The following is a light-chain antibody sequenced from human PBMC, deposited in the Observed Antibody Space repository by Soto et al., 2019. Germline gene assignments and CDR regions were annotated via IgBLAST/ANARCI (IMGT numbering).Light chain of an antibody. V-gene: IGKV3-15*01. CDR2: GAS. Sequence: ELVMTQSPATLSVSPGERATLSCRASQSVSSNLAWYQQKPGQAPRLLIYGASTRATGIPARFGGSGSGTEFTLTISSLQSEDFAVYYCQQYNNWPPWTFGQGPKVEIK. CDR3: QQYNNWPPWT. CDR1: QSVSSN. J-gene: IGKJ1*01.